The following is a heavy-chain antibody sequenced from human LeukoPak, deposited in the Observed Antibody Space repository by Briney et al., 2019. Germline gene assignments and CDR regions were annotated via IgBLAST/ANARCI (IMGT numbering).Heavy chain of an antibody. CDR1: GYTFTPYY. D-gene: IGHD3-10*01. CDR3: ARDELWFGEGYYYMDV. CDR2: INPNSGST. Sequence: GASVKLSCTASGYTFTPYYIHWLRQAPGQGLEWRGWINPNSGSTNYAQRFQDRVTMTRDTSTNTVYMELSRLRSDDTALYYCARDELWFGEGYYYMDVWGTGTTVTVSS. J-gene: IGHJ6*03. V-gene: IGHV1-2*02.